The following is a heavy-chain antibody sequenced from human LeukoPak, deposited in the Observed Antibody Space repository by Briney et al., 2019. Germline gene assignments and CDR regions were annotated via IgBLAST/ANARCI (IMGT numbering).Heavy chain of an antibody. Sequence: GGSLRLSCAASGFTFRSYAMHWVRQAPGKGLEWVAVISYDGSDKYYADSVKGRFTISRDNSKNTLYLQMNSLRAEDTAVFYCARESEAFDIWGRGTMVTVSS. V-gene: IGHV3-30-3*01. CDR2: ISYDGSDK. CDR1: GFTFRSYA. CDR3: ARESEAFDI. J-gene: IGHJ3*02.